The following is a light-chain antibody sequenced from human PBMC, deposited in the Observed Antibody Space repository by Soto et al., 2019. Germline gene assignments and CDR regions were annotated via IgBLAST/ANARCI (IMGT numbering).Light chain of an antibody. Sequence: DTQMTQSPSSLSASVGDRVTMTCRASQGINNWLAWYQQKPGEVPKSLISAALNLQSGVPSRFSGSRSGTDFTLTISSLQPEDFATYYCQQYNSYPLTFGGGTKVEIK. CDR1: QGINNW. V-gene: IGKV1D-16*01. J-gene: IGKJ4*01. CDR3: QQYNSYPLT. CDR2: AAL.